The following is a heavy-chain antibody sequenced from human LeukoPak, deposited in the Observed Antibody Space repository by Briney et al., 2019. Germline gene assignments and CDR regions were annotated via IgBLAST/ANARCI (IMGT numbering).Heavy chain of an antibody. Sequence: SETLSLTRTVSGGSISSGDYYWSWIRQPPGKGLEWIGYIYYSGSTYYNPSLKSRVTISVDTSKNQFSLKLSSVTAADTAVYYCARVTGPGWDVWGQGTTVTVSS. CDR1: GGSISSGDYY. V-gene: IGHV4-30-4*01. J-gene: IGHJ6*02. D-gene: IGHD1-14*01. CDR2: IYYSGST. CDR3: ARVTGPGWDV.